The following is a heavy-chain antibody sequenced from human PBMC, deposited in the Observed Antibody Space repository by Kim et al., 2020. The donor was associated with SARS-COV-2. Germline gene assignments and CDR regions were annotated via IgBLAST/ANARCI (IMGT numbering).Heavy chain of an antibody. Sequence: ASVKVSCKASGYTFTSYYMHWVRQAPGQGLEWMGIINPSGGSTSYAQKFQGRVTMTRDTSTSTVYMELSSLRSEDTAVYYCARDARIGLRMATIRGFDYWGQGTLVTVSS. V-gene: IGHV1-46*01. CDR1: GYTFTSYY. J-gene: IGHJ4*02. D-gene: IGHD5-12*01. CDR3: ARDARIGLRMATIRGFDY. CDR2: INPSGGST.